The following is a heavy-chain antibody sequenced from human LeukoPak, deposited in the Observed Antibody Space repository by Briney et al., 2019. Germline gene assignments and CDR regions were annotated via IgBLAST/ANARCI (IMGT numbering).Heavy chain of an antibody. V-gene: IGHV3-11*01. CDR3: TTAGLRFVAWS. CDR1: GFTFSDYY. Sequence: GGSLRLSCAASGFTFSDYYMSWIRQAPGKGLEWVSYISSSGSTIYYADSVKGRFTISRDNAKNSLYLQMNSLRAEDTAVYYCTTAGLRFVAWSWGQGTLVTVSS. J-gene: IGHJ5*02. D-gene: IGHD3-3*01. CDR2: ISSSGSTI.